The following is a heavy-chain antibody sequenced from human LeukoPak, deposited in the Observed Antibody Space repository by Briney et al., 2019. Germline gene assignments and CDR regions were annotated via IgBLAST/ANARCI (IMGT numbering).Heavy chain of an antibody. Sequence: GGSLRLSCAASGFTLSSYAMSWVRQAPGKGLEWVSAISGSGGSTYYADSVKGRFTISRDNSKNTLYLQMNSLRAEDTAVYYCAKPRGDYYDSGWGQGTLVTVSS. V-gene: IGHV3-23*01. J-gene: IGHJ4*02. CDR2: ISGSGGST. D-gene: IGHD3-22*01. CDR1: GFTLSSYA. CDR3: AKPRGDYYDSG.